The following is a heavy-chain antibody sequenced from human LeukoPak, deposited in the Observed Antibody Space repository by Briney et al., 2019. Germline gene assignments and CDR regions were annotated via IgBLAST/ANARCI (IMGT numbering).Heavy chain of an antibody. D-gene: IGHD6-6*01. CDR1: GGSFSGYY. V-gene: IGHV4-34*01. J-gene: IGHJ4*02. Sequence: SETLSLTCAVYGGSFSGYYWSWIRQPPGKGLEWIGEISHSGSTNYNPSLKGRVTISVDTSKNQFSLKLSSVTAADTAVYYCARCSRIAARPLWLDYWGQGTLVTVSS. CDR2: ISHSGST. CDR3: ARCSRIAARPLWLDY.